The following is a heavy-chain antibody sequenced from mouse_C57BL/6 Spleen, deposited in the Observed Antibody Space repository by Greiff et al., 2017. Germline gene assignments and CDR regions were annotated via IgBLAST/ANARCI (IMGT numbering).Heavy chain of an antibody. Sequence: ESGPGLVKPSQSLSLTCSVTGYSITSGYYWNWIRQFPGNKLEWMGYISYDGSNNYNPSLKNRISITRDTSKNQFFLKLNSVTTEDTATYYCARGGYDEGVDYWGQGTTLTVSS. J-gene: IGHJ2*01. D-gene: IGHD2-2*01. CDR2: ISYDGSN. CDR1: GYSITSGYY. V-gene: IGHV3-6*01. CDR3: ARGGYDEGVDY.